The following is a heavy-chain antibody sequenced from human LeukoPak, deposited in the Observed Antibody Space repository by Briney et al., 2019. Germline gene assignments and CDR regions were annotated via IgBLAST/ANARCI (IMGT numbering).Heavy chain of an antibody. Sequence: PSETLSLTCTVSGGSISSSSYYWGWIRQPPGKGLEWIGSIYYSGSTYYNPSLKSRVTISVDTSKNQFSLKLSSVTAADTAVYYCASYSSSLGPYYYYYMDVWGKGTTVTISS. CDR3: ASYSSSLGPYYYYYMDV. CDR1: GGSISSSSYY. CDR2: IYYSGST. V-gene: IGHV4-39*01. D-gene: IGHD2-21*01. J-gene: IGHJ6*03.